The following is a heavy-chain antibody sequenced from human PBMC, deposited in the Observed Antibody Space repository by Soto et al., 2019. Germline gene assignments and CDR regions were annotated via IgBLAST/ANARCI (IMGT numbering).Heavy chain of an antibody. J-gene: IGHJ6*02. D-gene: IGHD1-1*01. CDR1: GFTFSGFTFSSYA. Sequence: GGSLRLSCAASGFTFSGFTFSSYAMTWVRQAPGEGLEWVSTISGTGVSTYYADSVKGRFTISRDNSKDTLYLRMNSLRAEDTAVYYCAKGGRPPREPFMDVWGQGTTVTVSS. CDR3: AKGGRPPREPFMDV. V-gene: IGHV3-23*01. CDR2: ISGTGVST.